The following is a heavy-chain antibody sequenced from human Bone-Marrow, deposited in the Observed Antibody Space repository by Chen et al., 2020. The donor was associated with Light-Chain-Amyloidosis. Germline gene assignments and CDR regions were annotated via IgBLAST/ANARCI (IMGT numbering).Heavy chain of an antibody. D-gene: IGHD3-10*01. Sequence: VQLVESGGGVVQPGRSLRLSCAASGFPFSSYGMHWVRQAPGKGLEWVSTVSGSTVSTYYAGAVKGRFIISRDNSKSTLYLQMNSLRAGDTAVYFCTRKGGYFDFWGQGSLVTVSS. CDR1: GFPFSSYG. V-gene: IGHV3-23*04. CDR3: TRKGGYFDF. J-gene: IGHJ4*02. CDR2: VSGSTVST.